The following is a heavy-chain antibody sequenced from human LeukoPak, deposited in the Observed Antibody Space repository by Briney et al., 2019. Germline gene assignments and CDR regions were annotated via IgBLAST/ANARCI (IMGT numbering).Heavy chain of an antibody. CDR1: GGSFSGYY. J-gene: IGHJ6*02. Sequence: TSETLSLTCAVYGGSFSGYYWSWIRQPPGKGLEWIGEINHSGSTNYNPSLKSRATISVDTSKNQFSLKLSSVTAADTAVYYCARAYDFWSGMYYYGMDVWGQGTTVTVSS. D-gene: IGHD3-3*01. CDR2: INHSGST. CDR3: ARAYDFWSGMYYYGMDV. V-gene: IGHV4-34*01.